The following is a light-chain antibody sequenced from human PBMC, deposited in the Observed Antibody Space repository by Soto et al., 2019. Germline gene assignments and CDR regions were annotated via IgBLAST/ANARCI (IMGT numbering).Light chain of an antibody. CDR2: GAS. CDR1: ESVSSSY. CDR3: HQYNSWPPGT. V-gene: IGKV3-20*01. Sequence: EIVLTQSPGTLSLSPGERATLSCRASESVSSSYLAWYQQKPGQAPRLLIYGASSRATGIPDRFSGSGSGTEFTLTISSLQSEDFALYYCHQYNSWPPGTFGQGTKVEIK. J-gene: IGKJ2*01.